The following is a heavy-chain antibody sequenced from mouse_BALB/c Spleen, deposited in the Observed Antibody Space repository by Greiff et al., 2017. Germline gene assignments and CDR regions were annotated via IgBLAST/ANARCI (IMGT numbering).Heavy chain of an antibody. Sequence: EVKLMESGGGLVQPKGSLKLSCAASGFTFNTYAMNWVRQAPGKGLEWVARIRSKSNNYATYYADSVKDRFTISRDDSQSMLYLQINNLKTEDTAMYYCVRHGENYGKEVYAMDYWGQGTSVTVSS. CDR2: IRSKSNNYAT. CDR3: VRHGENYGKEVYAMDY. D-gene: IGHD2-1*01. J-gene: IGHJ4*01. CDR1: GFTFNTYA. V-gene: IGHV10-1*02.